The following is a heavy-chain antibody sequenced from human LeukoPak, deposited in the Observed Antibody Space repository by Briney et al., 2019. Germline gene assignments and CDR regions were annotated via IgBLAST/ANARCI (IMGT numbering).Heavy chain of an antibody. V-gene: IGHV3-21*01. CDR2: ISSSSSYI. J-gene: IGHJ5*02. CDR1: GFTFSSYS. Sequence: PGGSLRLSCAASGFTFSSYSMNWVRQAPGKGLEWVSSISSSSSYIYYADSVKGRFTISRDNAKNSLYLQMNSLTAADTAVYYCARGPVLLWFGERRFDPWGQGTLVTVSS. D-gene: IGHD3-10*01. CDR3: ARGPVLLWFGERRFDP.